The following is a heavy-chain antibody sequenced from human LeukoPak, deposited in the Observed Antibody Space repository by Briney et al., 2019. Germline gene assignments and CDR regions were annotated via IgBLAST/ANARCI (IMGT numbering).Heavy chain of an antibody. CDR1: GGSISSGGYY. V-gene: IGHV4-30-2*01. CDR2: IYQSGST. CDR3: ARGTGY. Sequence: PSETLSLTCTVSGGSISSGGYYWNWTRQPPGKGLEWIGYIYQSGSTSYNPSLKSRVTISVDRSKNQFSLKLSSVTAADTAVYYCARGTGYWGQGTLVTVSS. D-gene: IGHD1-1*01. J-gene: IGHJ4*02.